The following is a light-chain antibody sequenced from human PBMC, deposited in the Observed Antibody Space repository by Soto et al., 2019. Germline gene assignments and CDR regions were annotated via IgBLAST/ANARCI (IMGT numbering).Light chain of an antibody. V-gene: IGLV2-11*01. CDR3: CSYAGSYTHV. CDR2: DVI. CDR1: SSDVGGYNY. J-gene: IGLJ1*01. Sequence: QSVLTQPASVSGSPGQSITISCTGTSSDVGGYNYVSWYQQHPGKAPKLMIYDVIKRPSGVPDRFSGSKSGNTASLTISGLRAEDEADYYCCSYAGSYTHVFGTGTKLTVL.